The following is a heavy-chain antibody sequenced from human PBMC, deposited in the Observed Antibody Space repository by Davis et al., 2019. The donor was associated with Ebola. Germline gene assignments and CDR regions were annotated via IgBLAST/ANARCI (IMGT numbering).Heavy chain of an antibody. J-gene: IGHJ4*02. CDR1: GFTFNTYW. Sequence: PGGSLRLSCAASGFTFNTYWMHWVRQAPGKGLVWVPRINSDGSSTSYADSVKGRFTISRDNAKNTLYLQMNTLRAEDTAVYYCARDRSIAAPLDYWGQGTLVTVSS. CDR2: INSDGSST. CDR3: ARDRSIAAPLDY. V-gene: IGHV3-74*01. D-gene: IGHD6-6*01.